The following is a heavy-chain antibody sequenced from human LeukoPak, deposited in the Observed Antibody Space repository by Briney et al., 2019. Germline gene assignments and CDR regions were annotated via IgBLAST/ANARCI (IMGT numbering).Heavy chain of an antibody. CDR1: GYSLTGYY. D-gene: IGHD3-10*01. Sequence: GASVKVSCKASGYSLTGYYMHWVRQAPGQGLEWMGWINPNSGGTKYAQKFQGRVTMTGDTSSSTAYMELSRLRSDDTAVYYCARDGSGSLDYWGQGTLVTVSS. CDR2: INPNSGGT. V-gene: IGHV1-2*02. J-gene: IGHJ4*02. CDR3: ARDGSGSLDY.